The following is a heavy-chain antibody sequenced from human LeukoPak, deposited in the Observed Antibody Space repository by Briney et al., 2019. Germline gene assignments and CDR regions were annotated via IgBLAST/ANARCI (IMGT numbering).Heavy chain of an antibody. CDR3: ARDRGYYYDSSGYYDI. J-gene: IGHJ3*02. Sequence: GGSLRLSCAASGFTFSSYSMNWVRQAPGKGLVWVSRINSDGSSTSYADSVKGRFTISRDNAKNTLYLQMNSLRAEDTAVYYCARDRGYYYDSSGYYDIWGQGTMVTVSS. V-gene: IGHV3-74*01. CDR1: GFTFSSYS. D-gene: IGHD3-22*01. CDR2: INSDGSST.